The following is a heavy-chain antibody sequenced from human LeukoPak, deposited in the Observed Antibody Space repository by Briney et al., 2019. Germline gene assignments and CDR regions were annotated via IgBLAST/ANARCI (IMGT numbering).Heavy chain of an antibody. D-gene: IGHD6-13*01. V-gene: IGHV1-69*04. Sequence: GASVKVSCKASGGTFSSYAISWVRQAPGQGLEWMGRIIPILGKANYAQKFQGRVTITADKSTSTAYMELSSLRSEDTAVYYCARAGVIAAAEYYYYYYYMDVWGKGTTVTVSS. J-gene: IGHJ6*03. CDR1: GGTFSSYA. CDR2: IIPILGKA. CDR3: ARAGVIAAAEYYYYYYYMDV.